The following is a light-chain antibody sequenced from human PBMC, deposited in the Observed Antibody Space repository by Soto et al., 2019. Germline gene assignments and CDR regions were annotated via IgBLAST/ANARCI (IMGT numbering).Light chain of an antibody. J-gene: IGKJ1*01. CDR3: LHTYSFPRT. CDR1: QGIGDR. V-gene: IGKV1-12*01. Sequence: DIQMTQSPSSVSASVGDIVTLTCRASQGIGDRLAWYQQKPGKVPQLLIYFASTLGSGVPSRFSGSGSGTDFILTINTLQADDFATYYCLHTYSFPRTFGQGTKVDIK. CDR2: FAS.